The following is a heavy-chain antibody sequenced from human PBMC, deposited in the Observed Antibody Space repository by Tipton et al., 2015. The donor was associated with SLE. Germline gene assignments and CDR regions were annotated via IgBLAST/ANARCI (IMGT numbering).Heavy chain of an antibody. Sequence: QVQLVQSGGGVVQPGGSLRLSCVASGFIFSGYGIHWVRQAPGKGLEWVTFIGYDGSTKYYADSVKGRFTISRDNSENTLYLEMNSLTVEDTSMFYCAKDRGSYGQYAFDVWGQGTMVTVSS. CDR1: GFIFSGYG. CDR2: IGYDGSTK. V-gene: IGHV3-30*02. CDR3: AKDRGSYGQYAFDV. D-gene: IGHD5-18*01. J-gene: IGHJ3*01.